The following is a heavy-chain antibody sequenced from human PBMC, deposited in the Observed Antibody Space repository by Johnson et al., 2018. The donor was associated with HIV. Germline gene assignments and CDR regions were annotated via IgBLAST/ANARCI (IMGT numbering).Heavy chain of an antibody. J-gene: IGHJ3*02. D-gene: IGHD6-6*01. V-gene: IGHV3-66*02. CDR2: IFSVGNT. CDR3: ARGGQLVAFDI. CDR1: GITVNTNY. Sequence: VQLVESGGGLVQSGESLRLSCAASGITVNTNYMSWVRRAPGKGLEWVSVIFSVGNTYYADSVKGRFTISRDNSKNALYLQMNSLRADDTAIYYCARGGQLVAFDIWGQGTMVTVSS.